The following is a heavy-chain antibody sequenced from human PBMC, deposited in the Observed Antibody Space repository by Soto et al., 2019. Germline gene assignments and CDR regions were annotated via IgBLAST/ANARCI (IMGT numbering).Heavy chain of an antibody. CDR3: ARKSITMVRGVIINQGMDV. CDR1: GGTFSSYA. D-gene: IGHD3-10*01. Sequence: SVKVSCKASGGTFSSYAISWVRQAPGQGLEWMGGIIPIFGTANYAQKFQGRVTITADESTSTAYMELSSLRSEDTAVYYCARKSITMVRGVIINQGMDVWGQGTTVTVSS. J-gene: IGHJ6*02. CDR2: IIPIFGTA. V-gene: IGHV1-69*13.